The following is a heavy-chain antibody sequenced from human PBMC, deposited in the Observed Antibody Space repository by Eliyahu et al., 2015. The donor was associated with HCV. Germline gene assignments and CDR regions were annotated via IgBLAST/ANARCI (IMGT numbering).Heavy chain of an antibody. D-gene: IGHD3-22*01. J-gene: IGHJ4*02. V-gene: IGHV3-23*01. CDR3: VKALYYDSSGIFDY. CDR1: GFTFSSYD. Sequence: EVQLLESGGGLVQPGGSLXLSCAASGFTFSSYDMSWVRQAPGKGLEWVSALSGSGVSTYYGDSVKGRFTISRDNSKNTLDLQMNSLRAEDTAVYYCVKALYYDSSGIFDYWGQGTLVTVSS. CDR2: LSGSGVST.